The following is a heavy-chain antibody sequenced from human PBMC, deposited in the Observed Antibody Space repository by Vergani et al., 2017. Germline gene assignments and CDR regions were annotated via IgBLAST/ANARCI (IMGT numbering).Heavy chain of an antibody. CDR2: ISSSSSYI. CDR3: AREDSNYYDSSGPFDP. Sequence: EVQLVESGGGLVQPGGSLRLSCAASGFTFSSYSMNWVRQAPGKGLEWVSSISSSSSYIYYADSVKGRFTISRDNAKNSLYLQMNSLRAEDTAVYYCAREDSNYYDSSGPFDPWGQGTLVTVSS. CDR1: GFTFSSYS. D-gene: IGHD3-22*01. V-gene: IGHV3-21*01. J-gene: IGHJ5*02.